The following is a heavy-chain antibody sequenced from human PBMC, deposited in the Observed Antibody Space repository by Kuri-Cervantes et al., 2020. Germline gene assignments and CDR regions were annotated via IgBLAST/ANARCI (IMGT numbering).Heavy chain of an antibody. D-gene: IGHD3-16*02. CDR2: INHSGST. Sequence: SWAVYGGSFSGYYWSWIRQPPGKGLEWIGEINHSGSTNYNPSLKGRVTISVDTSKNQFSLKLSSVTAADTAVYYCARETNLRFGGVIGPDYWGQGTLVTVSS. J-gene: IGHJ4*02. V-gene: IGHV4-34*01. CDR1: GGSFSGYY. CDR3: ARETNLRFGGVIGPDY.